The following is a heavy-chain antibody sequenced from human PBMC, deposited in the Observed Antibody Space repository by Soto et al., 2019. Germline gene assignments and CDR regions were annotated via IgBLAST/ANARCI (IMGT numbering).Heavy chain of an antibody. CDR1: GFTFSNAW. V-gene: IGHV3-15*01. CDR2: IKSKTNGGTT. CDR3: TTTITIFWPDAFDI. J-gene: IGHJ3*02. Sequence: GGSLSLSCAASGFTFSNAWMSWVRQAPGKGLEWVGRIKSKTNGGTTDYAAPVKGRFTISRDDSRNTLYLQMNSLKTEDTAVYYCTTTITIFWPDAFDIWGQGTMVTVSS. D-gene: IGHD3-3*01.